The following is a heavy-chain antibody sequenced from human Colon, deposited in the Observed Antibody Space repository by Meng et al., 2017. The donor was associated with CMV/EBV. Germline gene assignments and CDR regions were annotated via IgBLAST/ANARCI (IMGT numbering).Heavy chain of an antibody. CDR3: ARERGYSYGYADY. Sequence: ASGFPFSSSSMIWVRQAPGMGLEWVSSISSSSSYMYYSDSVKGRFTISRDNAKNSLYLQVNSLRAEDTAVYYCARERGYSYGYADYWGQGTLVTVSS. D-gene: IGHD5-18*01. CDR1: GFPFSSSS. J-gene: IGHJ4*02. V-gene: IGHV3-21*01. CDR2: ISSSSSYM.